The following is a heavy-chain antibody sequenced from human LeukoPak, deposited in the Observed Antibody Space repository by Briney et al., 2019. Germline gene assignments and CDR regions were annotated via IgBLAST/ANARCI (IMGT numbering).Heavy chain of an antibody. V-gene: IGHV1-69*05. J-gene: IGHJ5*02. Sequence: ASVKVSYKASGGTFSSYAISWVRQAPGQGLEWMGRIIPIFGTANYAQKFQGRVTITTDESTSTAYMELSSLRSEDTAVYYCARDAVDTAMKAWGQGTLVTVSS. CDR1: GGTFSSYA. CDR3: ARDAVDTAMKA. CDR2: IIPIFGTA. D-gene: IGHD5-18*01.